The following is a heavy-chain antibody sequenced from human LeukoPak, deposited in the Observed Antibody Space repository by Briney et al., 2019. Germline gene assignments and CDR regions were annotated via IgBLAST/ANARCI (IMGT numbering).Heavy chain of an antibody. CDR3: ARQWTDVTAGGSPIRY. Sequence: GGSLRPSCAASGFTFSSCAMSWVRQAPGKGLEWVSVIGGSGDRTYYADSVRGRFTVSRDNFKNTLYLQMNSLRADDTAVYYCARQWTDVTAGGSPIRYWGQGTLVTFSS. V-gene: IGHV3-23*01. J-gene: IGHJ4*02. CDR2: IGGSGDRT. D-gene: IGHD6-13*01. CDR1: GFTFSSCA.